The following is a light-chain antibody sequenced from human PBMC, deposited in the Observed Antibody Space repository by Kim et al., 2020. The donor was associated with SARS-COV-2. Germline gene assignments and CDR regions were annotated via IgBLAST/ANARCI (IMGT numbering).Light chain of an antibody. CDR3: HQYYTSPYT. CDR2: CAS. CDR1: QSVLYSSNNKSY. J-gene: IGKJ2*01. V-gene: IGKV4-1*01. Sequence: ATINCKSSQSVLYSSNNKSYLAWDQQKTEQPPIIRFYCASARESGGPDRFSGSGSGTDFTLTISSLQAEDVAVYYYHQYYTSPYTFGQGTRLVI.